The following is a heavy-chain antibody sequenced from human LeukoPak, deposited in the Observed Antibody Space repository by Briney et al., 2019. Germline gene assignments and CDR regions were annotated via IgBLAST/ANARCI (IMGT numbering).Heavy chain of an antibody. V-gene: IGHV1-18*04. J-gene: IGHJ4*02. CDR2: ISAYNGNT. Sequence: ASVKVSCKASGYTFTGYYMHWVRQAPGQGLEWMGWISAYNGNTNYAQKLQGRVTMTTDTSTSTAYMELRSLRSDDTAVYYCARCPAVAGTRDSLFDYWGQGTLVTVSS. D-gene: IGHD6-19*01. CDR1: GYTFTGYY. CDR3: ARCPAVAGTRDSLFDY.